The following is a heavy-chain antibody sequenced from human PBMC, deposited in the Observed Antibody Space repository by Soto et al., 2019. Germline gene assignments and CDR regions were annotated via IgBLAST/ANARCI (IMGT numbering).Heavy chain of an antibody. V-gene: IGHV4-61*08. J-gene: IGHJ4*02. CDR1: GDSVSGGGYY. D-gene: IGHD3-22*01. CDR2: ISFTGDT. Sequence: QVQLQESGPGLVKPSETLSLICTVSGDSVSGGGYYWTWIRQPPGKGLEWIGYISFTGDTTYNPSLRSRVTIAMHTSKNQFSLKLTSATAADTALYYCLRGGHYYHSMIWGPGTLVTVSS. CDR3: LRGGHYYHSMI.